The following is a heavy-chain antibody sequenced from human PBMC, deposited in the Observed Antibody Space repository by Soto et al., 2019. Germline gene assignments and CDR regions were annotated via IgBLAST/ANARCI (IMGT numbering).Heavy chain of an antibody. CDR1: GYTFTKYG. CDR3: ARDWNCTNSRCQNCFDP. D-gene: IGHD2-8*01. Sequence: QVQLVQSGAEVEKPGASVKVSCKASGYTFTKYGISWVRQAPGQGLEWMGWISGDDGHTNYGQKFQGRVTMTRDTSTSKVYMELRSLRSDDTALYYCARDWNCTNSRCQNCFDPWGQGTLVIVSS. V-gene: IGHV1-18*01. J-gene: IGHJ5*02. CDR2: ISGDDGHT.